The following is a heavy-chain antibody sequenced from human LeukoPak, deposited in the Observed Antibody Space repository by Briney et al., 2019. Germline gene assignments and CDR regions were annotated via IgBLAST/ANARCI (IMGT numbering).Heavy chain of an antibody. Sequence: ASVKVSCKASGYTFTGYYMHWVRQAPGQGLEWMGWINPNSGGINYAQKFQGRVTMTRDTSISTAYMELSRLRSDDTAVYYCARDIWYYDILTGYYMGYFDYWGQGTLVTVSS. CDR1: GYTFTGYY. D-gene: IGHD3-9*01. CDR3: ARDIWYYDILTGYYMGYFDY. CDR2: INPNSGGI. V-gene: IGHV1-2*02. J-gene: IGHJ4*02.